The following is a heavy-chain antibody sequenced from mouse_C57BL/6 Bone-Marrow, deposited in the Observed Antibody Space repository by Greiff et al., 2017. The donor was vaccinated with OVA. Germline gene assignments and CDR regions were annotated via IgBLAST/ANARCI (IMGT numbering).Heavy chain of an antibody. CDR3: ARGPSLLRRGDWFAY. CDR1: GYTFTSYW. V-gene: IGHV1-72*01. Sequence: VQLQQPGAELVKPGASVKLSCKASGYTFTSYWMHWVKQRPGRGLEWIGRIDPNSGGTKYNEKFKSKATLTVDKPSSTAYMQLRSLTSEDSAVYYCARGPSLLRRGDWFAYWGQGTLVTVSA. D-gene: IGHD1-1*01. CDR2: IDPNSGGT. J-gene: IGHJ3*01.